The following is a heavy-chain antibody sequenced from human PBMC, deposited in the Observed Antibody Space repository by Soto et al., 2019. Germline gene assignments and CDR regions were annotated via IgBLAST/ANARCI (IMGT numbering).Heavy chain of an antibody. CDR2: IIPILGIA. J-gene: IGHJ4*02. D-gene: IGHD2-15*01. CDR3: ASGYCSGGSCPDY. V-gene: IGHV1-69*02. CDR1: GGTFSSYT. Sequence: QVQLVQSGAEVKKPGSSVKVSCKASGGTFSSYTISWVRQAPGQGLEWMGRIIPILGIANYAQKFQGRVTITAEKSTSTAYLELSSLRSEDTDVYYGASGYCSGGSCPDYGGQGTLVTVSS.